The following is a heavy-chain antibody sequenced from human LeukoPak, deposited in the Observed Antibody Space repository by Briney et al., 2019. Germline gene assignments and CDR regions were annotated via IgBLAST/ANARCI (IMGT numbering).Heavy chain of an antibody. D-gene: IGHD3-22*01. Sequence: ASVKVSCKASGYTFTSYYMHWVRQAPGQGLEWMGIINPSGGSTSYAQKFQGRVTMTRDTSTSTVYMGLSSLRSEDTAVYYCARESITMIVVVRHFDYWGQGTLVTVSS. CDR2: INPSGGST. V-gene: IGHV1-46*01. CDR1: GYTFTSYY. J-gene: IGHJ4*02. CDR3: ARESITMIVVVRHFDY.